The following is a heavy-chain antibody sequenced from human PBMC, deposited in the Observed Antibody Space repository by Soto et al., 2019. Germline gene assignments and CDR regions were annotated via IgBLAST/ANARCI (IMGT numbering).Heavy chain of an antibody. CDR1: GFTFSNYG. CDR2: ISSTSSPI. Sequence: EVQLVESGGGLVQPGGSLRLSCAASGFTFSNYGMNWVRQAPGKGLEWVSYISSTSSPIYYADSVQGRFTISRDNAKDSLYLQMNILRAEDTAVDYCVGDDFVRVRGIFFDYWGQGTLVTVSS. D-gene: IGHD3-10*01. CDR3: VGDDFVRVRGIFFDY. V-gene: IGHV3-48*01. J-gene: IGHJ4*02.